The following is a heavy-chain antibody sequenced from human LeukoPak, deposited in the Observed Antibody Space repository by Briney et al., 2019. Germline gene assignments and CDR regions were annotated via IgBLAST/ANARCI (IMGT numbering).Heavy chain of an antibody. V-gene: IGHV4-39*07. J-gene: IGHJ6*03. Sequence: PSETLSLTCTVSGGSISSSSYYWGWIRQPPGKGLEWIGSIYYSGSTYYNPSLKSRVTISVDTSKNQFSLKLSSVTAADTAVYYCAREDCTNGVCLGYMDVWGKGTTVTVSS. CDR1: GGSISSSSYY. CDR3: AREDCTNGVCLGYMDV. CDR2: IYYSGST. D-gene: IGHD2-8*01.